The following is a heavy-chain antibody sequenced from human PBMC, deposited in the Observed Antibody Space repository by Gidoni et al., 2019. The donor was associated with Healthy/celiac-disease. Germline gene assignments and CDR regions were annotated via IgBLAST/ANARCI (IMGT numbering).Heavy chain of an antibody. CDR3: AKDRLHEIRYFDWPQGDAFDI. CDR2: ISYDGSNK. CDR1: GFPFSSYG. D-gene: IGHD3-9*01. Sequence: QVQLVESGGGVVQPGRSLRLSCAASGFPFSSYGMHWVRQAPGKGLEWVAVISYDGSNKYYADSVKGRFTISRDNSKNTLYLQMNSLRAEDTAVYYCAKDRLHEIRYFDWPQGDAFDIWGQGTMVTVSS. V-gene: IGHV3-30*18. J-gene: IGHJ3*02.